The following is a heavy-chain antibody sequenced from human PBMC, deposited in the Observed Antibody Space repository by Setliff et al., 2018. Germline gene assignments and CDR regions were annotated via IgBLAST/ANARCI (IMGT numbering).Heavy chain of an antibody. J-gene: IGHJ4*02. CDR3: ARSRWLREYYFDY. D-gene: IGHD5-12*01. CDR2: INPNSGGT. CDR1: GYTFTGYY. Sequence: ASVKVSCKASGYTFTGYYMHWVRQAPGQGLEWMGRINPNSGGTNYAQKFQGRVTMTRDTSITAAYMELSRLRSDDSAVYYCARSRWLREYYFDYWGQGTLVTVSS. V-gene: IGHV1-2*06.